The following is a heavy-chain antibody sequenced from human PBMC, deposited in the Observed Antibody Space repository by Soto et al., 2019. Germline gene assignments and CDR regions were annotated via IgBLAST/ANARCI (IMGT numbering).Heavy chain of an antibody. CDR3: AKSFPTVAGTAAFDY. D-gene: IGHD6-19*01. CDR2: ISWNSGSI. V-gene: IGHV3-9*01. Sequence: EVQLVESGGGLVQPGRSLRLTCAASGFTFDDYAMHWVRQAPGKGLEWVSGISWNSGSIGYADSVKGRFTISRDNAKNSLYLQMNSLRAEDTALYYCAKSFPTVAGTAAFDYCRQGTLVTVSS. CDR1: GFTFDDYA. J-gene: IGHJ4*02.